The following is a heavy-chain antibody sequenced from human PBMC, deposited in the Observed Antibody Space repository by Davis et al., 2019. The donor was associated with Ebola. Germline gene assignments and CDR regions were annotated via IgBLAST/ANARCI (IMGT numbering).Heavy chain of an antibody. V-gene: IGHV3-74*01. D-gene: IGHD3-22*01. J-gene: IGHJ4*02. CDR3: ASGPSGRLRDSSGYSDY. CDR1: GFTFSSYW. CDR2: INSDGSST. Sequence: GESLKISCAASGFTFSSYWMHWVRQAPGKGLVWVSRINSDGSSTSYADSVKGRFTISRDNAKNSLYLQMNSLRAEDTAVYYCASGPSGRLRDSSGYSDYWGQGTLVTVSS.